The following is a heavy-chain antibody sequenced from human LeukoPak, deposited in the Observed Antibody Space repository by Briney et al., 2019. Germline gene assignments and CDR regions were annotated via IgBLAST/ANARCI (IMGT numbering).Heavy chain of an antibody. Sequence: SETLSLICTVSGGSISSYYWSWIRQPPGKGLEWIGCVSYSGSTNYNSTLKSRATISVDTSKNQFSLKPSSVTAADTAVYYCARGYCSGGTCYRTFFDYWGQGTLVTVSS. D-gene: IGHD2-15*01. V-gene: IGHV4-59*01. CDR2: VSYSGST. J-gene: IGHJ4*02. CDR3: ARGYCSGGTCYRTFFDY. CDR1: GGSISSYY.